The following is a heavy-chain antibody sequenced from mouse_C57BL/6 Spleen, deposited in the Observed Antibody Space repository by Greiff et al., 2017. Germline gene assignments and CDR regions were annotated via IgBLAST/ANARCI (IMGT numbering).Heavy chain of an antibody. J-gene: IGHJ4*01. CDR2: INPGSGGT. D-gene: IGHD2-1*01. V-gene: IGHV1-54*01. CDR3: ARDYGYYNYAMDY. Sequence: VQLQQSGAELVRPGTSVKVSCKASGYAFTDYFIEWVKQRPGKGLEWIGVINPGSGGTSYNEKFKGKATLTVDKSSSTAYMQLRSLTSEDSAVYYCARDYGYYNYAMDYWGQGTSVTVSS. CDR1: GYAFTDYF.